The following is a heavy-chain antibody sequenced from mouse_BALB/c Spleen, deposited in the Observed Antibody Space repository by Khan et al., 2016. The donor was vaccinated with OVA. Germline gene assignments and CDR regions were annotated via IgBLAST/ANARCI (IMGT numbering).Heavy chain of an antibody. J-gene: IGHJ3*01. D-gene: IGHD2-10*01. CDR3: TRPSYYGNPWFTY. V-gene: IGHV5-9*02. CDR1: GFAFNSYD. CDR2: ISSTGTYT. Sequence: EVELVESGGGLVKPGGSLKLSCEVSGFAFNSYDMSWVRQTPEKRLEWVATISSTGTYTYYPDSVKGRFTISRDNARNTLYLQMSSRRSEDTALYYCTRPSYYGNPWFTYWGQGTLVTVSA.